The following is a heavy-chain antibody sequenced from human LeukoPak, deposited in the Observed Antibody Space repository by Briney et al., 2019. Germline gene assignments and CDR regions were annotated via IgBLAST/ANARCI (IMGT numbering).Heavy chain of an antibody. CDR2: IYYSGST. D-gene: IGHD5-24*01. V-gene: IGHV4-59*01. Sequence: PSETLSLTCTVSGGSISSYYWSWIRQPPGKGLEWIGYIYYSGSTNYNPSLKSRVTISVDTSKNQFSLKLSSVTAADTAVYYCARDSGDDYDRWGQGTLVTVSS. CDR1: GGSISSYY. CDR3: ARDSGDDYDR. J-gene: IGHJ4*02.